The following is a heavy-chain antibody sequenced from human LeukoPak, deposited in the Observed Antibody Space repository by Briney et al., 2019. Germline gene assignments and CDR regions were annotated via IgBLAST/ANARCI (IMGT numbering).Heavy chain of an antibody. J-gene: IGHJ1*01. CDR2: INHSGST. Sequence: SETLSLTCAVYGGSFSGYYWSWIRQPPGKGLEWIGEINHSGSTNYNPSLKSRVTISVDTSKNQFSLKLSSVTAADTAVYYCARGHVAGTGKRYFQHWGQGTLVTVSS. CDR3: ARGHVAGTGKRYFQH. CDR1: GGSFSGYY. V-gene: IGHV4-34*01. D-gene: IGHD6-19*01.